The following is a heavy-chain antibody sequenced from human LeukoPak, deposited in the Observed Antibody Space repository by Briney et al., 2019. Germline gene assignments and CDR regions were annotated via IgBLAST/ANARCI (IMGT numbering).Heavy chain of an antibody. CDR2: INHSVST. CDR3: ARGRCSGGSCYWHYYYMDV. CDR1: GGSLSVYY. Sequence: SETLSLTCAVDGGSLSVYYWSWIRPPPEKGLEWIGEINHSVSTNYTASLKSRVTVSVDTSKNQFSLKLSSVTAADAAVYYCARGRCSGGSCYWHYYYMDVWGKGTTVTVSS. J-gene: IGHJ6*03. D-gene: IGHD2-15*01. V-gene: IGHV4-34*01.